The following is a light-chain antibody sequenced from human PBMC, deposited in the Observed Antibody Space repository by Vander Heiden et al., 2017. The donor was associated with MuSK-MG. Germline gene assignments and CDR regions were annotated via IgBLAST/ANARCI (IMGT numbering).Light chain of an antibody. Sequence: EIVLTQSPGTLSLSPGERATLSCRASQSVNSNYLDWYQQKPGQAPRLLINGISSRATGIPDRFSGSGYGTDFTLTSSRREPEDFAVYYGQQDCGSQTFGQGTMVEIK. CDR2: GIS. V-gene: IGKV3-20*01. J-gene: IGKJ1*01. CDR1: QSVNSNY. CDR3: QQDCGSQT.